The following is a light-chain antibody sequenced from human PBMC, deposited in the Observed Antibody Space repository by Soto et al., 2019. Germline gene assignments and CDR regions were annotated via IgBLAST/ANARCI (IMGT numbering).Light chain of an antibody. CDR2: AAS. CDR1: QSVSSK. J-gene: IGKJ5*01. V-gene: IGKV3-15*01. CDR3: QKYNNWPPV. Sequence: ELVMTQSPATLSVSPGERATLSCRASQSVSSKLAWYQQKPGQAPRLLIYAASTRATGIPARFNGSGYGTEFTLTISSLQSEDLAVYHCQKYNNWPPVFGQGTRLEIK.